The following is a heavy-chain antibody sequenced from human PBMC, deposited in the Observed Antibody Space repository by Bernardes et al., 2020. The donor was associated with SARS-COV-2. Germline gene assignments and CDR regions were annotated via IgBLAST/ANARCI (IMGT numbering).Heavy chain of an antibody. Sequence: ASVKVSCKASGYAFSSHGVHWVRQAPGRGLEWLGLISVITGNTNSALKFRDRPTLTTDTPTTTVYMELRSLRPDDTAVYYCARDRGYNRHWFDTWGQGTRVSVSS. CDR1: GYAFSSHG. CDR3: ARDRGYNRHWFDT. J-gene: IGHJ5*02. V-gene: IGHV1-18*04. D-gene: IGHD5-12*01. CDR2: ISVITGNT.